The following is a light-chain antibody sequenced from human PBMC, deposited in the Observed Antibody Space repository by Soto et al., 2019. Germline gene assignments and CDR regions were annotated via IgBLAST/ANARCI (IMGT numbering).Light chain of an antibody. CDR1: VSVLYSSNYKSY. CDR3: QQYYSRPLT. J-gene: IGKJ4*01. CDR2: WAS. Sequence: DIVMTQSPEILAVSLGERATINCKSSVSVLYSSNYKSYLAWYQHKPGQSPKLLFYWASTRESGVPDRFSGSGSGTDFTLTINNLHAEDVAVYYCQQYYSRPLTFGGGTKVEIK. V-gene: IGKV4-1*01.